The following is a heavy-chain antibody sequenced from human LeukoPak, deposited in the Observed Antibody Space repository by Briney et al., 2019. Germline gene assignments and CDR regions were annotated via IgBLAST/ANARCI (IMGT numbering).Heavy chain of an antibody. CDR1: GGSISSYY. D-gene: IGHD3-3*02. CDR3: ARVPAGIFGVGMGFDP. Sequence: SETLSLTCTVSGGSISSYYWSWIRQPPGKGLEWIGYIYYSGSTNYNPSFKSRVTISVDTSKNQFSLKLSSVTAADTAVYYCARVPAGIFGVGMGFDPWGQGTLVTVSS. CDR2: IYYSGST. J-gene: IGHJ5*02. V-gene: IGHV4-59*01.